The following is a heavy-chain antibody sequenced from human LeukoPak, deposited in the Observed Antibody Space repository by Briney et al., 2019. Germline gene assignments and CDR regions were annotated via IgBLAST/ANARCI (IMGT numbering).Heavy chain of an antibody. CDR3: ARLYPPGLLLPLGAFDI. D-gene: IGHD3-22*01. J-gene: IGHJ3*02. CDR2: IYYSGST. CDR1: GGSISSSSYY. Sequence: SETLCLTCTVSGGSISSSSYYWGWIRQPPGKGLEWIGSIYYSGSTYYNPSLKSRVTISVDTSKNQFSLKLSSVTAADTAVYYCARLYPPGLLLPLGAFDIWGQGTMVTVSS. V-gene: IGHV4-39*07.